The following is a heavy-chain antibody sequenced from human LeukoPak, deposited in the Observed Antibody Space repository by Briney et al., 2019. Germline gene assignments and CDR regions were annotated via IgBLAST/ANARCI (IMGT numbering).Heavy chain of an antibody. CDR1: GGSISSTSYY. CDR3: ARLSYDFWSGPKPANYYFDF. Sequence: SETLSLTCTVSGGSISSTSYYWGWIRQPPGKGLEWIGSIFYSGSTYYNPSLKSRVTISVDTFKSQLSLKLSSVTAADTAVYYCARLSYDFWSGPKPANYYFDFWSQGTLVTVSS. V-gene: IGHV4-39*01. D-gene: IGHD3-3*01. J-gene: IGHJ4*02. CDR2: IFYSGST.